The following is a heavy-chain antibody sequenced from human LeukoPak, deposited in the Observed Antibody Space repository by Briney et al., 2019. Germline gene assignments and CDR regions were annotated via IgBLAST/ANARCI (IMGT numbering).Heavy chain of an antibody. CDR3: ARENPYVS. CDR2: IKHDGSRK. D-gene: IGHD1-14*01. J-gene: IGHJ5*02. Sequence: GGSLRLSCAASGFGFSNYWMDWVRQAPGKGLEWVAKIKHDGSRKDYVDSVKGRFTISRDNAKNSLYLEMSSLRVEDTGIYYCARENPYVSWGQGTLVTVSS. V-gene: IGHV3-7*01. CDR1: GFGFSNYW.